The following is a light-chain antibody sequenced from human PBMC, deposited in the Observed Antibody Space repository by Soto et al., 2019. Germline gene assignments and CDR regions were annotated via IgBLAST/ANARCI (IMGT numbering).Light chain of an antibody. J-gene: IGKJ2*01. CDR3: QQYGSSLRT. V-gene: IGKV3-15*01. Sequence: DIVMTQSPATLSVSPGERATLSCRASQSINTNLAWYQQKPGQAPRLLIYGASTRATVIPARFSGSGSGTEFTLTISGLQADDFAVYYCQQYGSSLRTFGQGTKLEIK. CDR1: QSINTN. CDR2: GAS.